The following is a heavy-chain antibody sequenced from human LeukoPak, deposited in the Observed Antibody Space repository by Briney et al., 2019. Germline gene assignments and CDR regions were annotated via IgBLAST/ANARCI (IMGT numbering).Heavy chain of an antibody. CDR2: IYSGGST. CDR3: ARLGSYSDSPVDAFDI. Sequence: GGSLRRSCAAPGFTVSSNYMSWVREAPGKGLEWVSIIYSGGSTYYADSVKGRFTISRDNSKNTLYLQMNSLRAEDTAVYYRARLGSYSDSPVDAFDIWGQGTMVTVSS. D-gene: IGHD3-22*01. CDR1: GFTVSSNY. V-gene: IGHV3-66*01. J-gene: IGHJ3*02.